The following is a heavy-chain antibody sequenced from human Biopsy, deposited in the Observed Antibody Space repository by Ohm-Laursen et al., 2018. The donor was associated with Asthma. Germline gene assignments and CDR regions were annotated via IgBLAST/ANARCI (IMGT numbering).Heavy chain of an antibody. CDR1: GFTFSSYA. D-gene: IGHD3-16*02. J-gene: IGHJ4*02. Sequence: RSLRLSCAASGFTFSSYAMQWVRQAPGKGLEWVAVISYDGSNKYYADSVKGRFTISRDNSKNTLYLQMNSLRAEDTAVYYCARDLHPTNHLGELSEGFDYWGQGTLVTVSS. V-gene: IGHV3-30-3*01. CDR3: ARDLHPTNHLGELSEGFDY. CDR2: ISYDGSNK.